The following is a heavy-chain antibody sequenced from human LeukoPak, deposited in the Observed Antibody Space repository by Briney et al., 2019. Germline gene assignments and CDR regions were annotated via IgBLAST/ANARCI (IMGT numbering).Heavy chain of an antibody. CDR1: GFTFSSYG. Sequence: GGSLRLSCAASGFTFSSYGMHWVRQAPGKGLEWVAVISYDGSNKYYADSVKGRFTISRDNSKNTLYLQMNSLRAEDTAVYYCAGDQVAGNEYYYYGMDVWGQGTTVTVSS. D-gene: IGHD6-19*01. J-gene: IGHJ6*02. CDR2: ISYDGSNK. V-gene: IGHV3-30*03. CDR3: AGDQVAGNEYYYYGMDV.